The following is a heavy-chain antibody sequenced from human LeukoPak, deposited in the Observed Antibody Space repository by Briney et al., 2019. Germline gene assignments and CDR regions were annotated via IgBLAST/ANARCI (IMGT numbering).Heavy chain of an antibody. CDR1: GFTVSNNY. J-gene: IGHJ5*02. CDR3: TRDHRAMGRDTKGFDP. CDR2: IESGGKT. V-gene: IGHV3-53*01. D-gene: IGHD2-2*01. Sequence: PGGSLRLSCEVSGFTVSNNYMSWVRQAPGKGLEWVSVIESGGKTSYGDSVKGRFTISRDNSKNTLYLQMNSLVAEDTAVYYCTRDHRAMGRDTKGFDPWGRGTLVTVSS.